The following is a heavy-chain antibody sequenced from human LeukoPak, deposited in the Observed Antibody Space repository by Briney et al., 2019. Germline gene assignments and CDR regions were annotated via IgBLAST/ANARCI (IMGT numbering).Heavy chain of an antibody. D-gene: IGHD3-22*01. J-gene: IGHJ3*02. Sequence: GASVKVSCKPSGYTFITYAIHWVRQAPGQRLEWMGWINAGNGNTKYSQKFQGRVTITRDTSASTAYMELSSLRSEDTAVYYCARERGVVYDSDGYHPFDIWGQGTMVTVSS. CDR2: INAGNGNT. CDR1: GYTFITYA. V-gene: IGHV1-3*01. CDR3: ARERGVVYDSDGYHPFDI.